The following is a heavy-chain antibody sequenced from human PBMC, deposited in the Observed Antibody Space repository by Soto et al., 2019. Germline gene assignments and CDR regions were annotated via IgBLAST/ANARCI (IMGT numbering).Heavy chain of an antibody. J-gene: IGHJ5*02. CDR1: GFTFSSYG. Sequence: GGSLRLSCAASGFTFSSYGMHWVRQAPGKGLEWVAVIWYDGSNKYYADSVKGRFTISRDNSKNTLYLQMNSLRAEDTAVYYCARDWRITGNINNWFDPWGQGTLVTVSS. CDR3: ARDWRITGNINNWFDP. V-gene: IGHV3-33*01. D-gene: IGHD1-20*01. CDR2: IWYDGSNK.